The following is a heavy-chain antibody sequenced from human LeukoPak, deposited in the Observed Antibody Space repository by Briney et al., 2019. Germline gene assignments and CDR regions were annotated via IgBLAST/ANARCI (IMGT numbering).Heavy chain of an antibody. D-gene: IGHD1-26*01. V-gene: IGHV3-23*01. Sequence: GGSLRLSCAASGFTFSSYAMSWVRQAPGKGLEWVSTTSGSGGSTYYAGSVKGRFTISRDNSKNTLYLQMNSLRAEDTAVYYCAKREPSRKYFDYWGQGTLVTVSS. CDR1: GFTFSSYA. CDR3: AKREPSRKYFDY. CDR2: TSGSGGST. J-gene: IGHJ4*02.